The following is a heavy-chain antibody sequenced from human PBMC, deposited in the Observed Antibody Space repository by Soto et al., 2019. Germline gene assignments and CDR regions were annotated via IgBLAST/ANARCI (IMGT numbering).Heavy chain of an antibody. Sequence: HVQLQESGPGLVKPSETLSLRCCVSGGSISSGYHWSWLRQHPGKGLEWLGSIYYSGSTYYNPSLQSRLSMSVDTSTSQSSLRLSSVTAADTAVYYCARFAKEENPKVGSWHYFDYWGPGTVVTVSS. CDR3: ARFAKEENPKVGSWHYFDY. D-gene: IGHD3-10*01. J-gene: IGHJ4*02. CDR1: GGSISSGYH. V-gene: IGHV4-31*03. CDR2: IYYSGST.